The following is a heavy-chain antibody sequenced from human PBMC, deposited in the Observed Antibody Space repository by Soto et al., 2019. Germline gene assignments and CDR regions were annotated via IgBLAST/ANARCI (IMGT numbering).Heavy chain of an antibody. D-gene: IGHD6-6*01. V-gene: IGHV1-58*01. CDR3: AGIAAQWGTQE. CDR2: IVVGSGNT. J-gene: IGHJ4*02. Sequence: QMQLVQSGPEVKKPGTSVKVSCKASGFTFTSSAVQWVRQARGQRLEWIGWIVVGSGNTNYAQKFQERVTITRDMSTSTAYMELSSPRSEDTAVYYCAGIAAQWGTQEWGQGTLVTVSS. CDR1: GFTFTSSA.